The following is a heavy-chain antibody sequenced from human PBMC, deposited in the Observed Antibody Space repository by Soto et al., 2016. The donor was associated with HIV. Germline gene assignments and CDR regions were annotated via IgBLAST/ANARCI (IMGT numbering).Heavy chain of an antibody. Sequence: EVQLLESGGGLVQPGGSLRLSCAASGFTVSSNYMSWVRQAPGKGLEWVSVIYSGDNTYYADSVKGRFTISRDNSKNTLYLQMNSLRAEDTAVYYCAKMVAATLFDYWGQGTLVTVSS. CDR1: GFTVSSNY. CDR3: AKMVAATLFDY. V-gene: IGHV3-66*01. D-gene: IGHD2-15*01. J-gene: IGHJ4*02. CDR2: IYSGDNT.